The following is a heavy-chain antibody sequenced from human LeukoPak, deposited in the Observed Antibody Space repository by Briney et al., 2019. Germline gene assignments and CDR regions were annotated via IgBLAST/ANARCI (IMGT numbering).Heavy chain of an antibody. J-gene: IGHJ4*02. V-gene: IGHV3-30*18. D-gene: IGHD4-17*01. CDR2: ISYDGSNK. CDR3: AKDLVSYGETSDH. Sequence: GGSLRLSCAASGFTFSSYGMHWVRQAPGKGLEWVAVISYDGSNKYYADSVKGRFTISRDNSKNTLYLQMNSLRAEDTAVYYCAKDLVSYGETSDHWGQGTLVTVSS. CDR1: GFTFSSYG.